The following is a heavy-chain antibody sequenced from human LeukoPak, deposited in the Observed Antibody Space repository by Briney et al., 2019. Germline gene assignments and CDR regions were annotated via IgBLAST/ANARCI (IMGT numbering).Heavy chain of an antibody. CDR1: GFTFSSSG. CDR2: IRYDGNNK. V-gene: IGHV3-30*02. Sequence: PGGSLRLSCAASGFTFSSSGMHWVRQAPGKGLEWVAFIRYDGNNKYYADSVKGRFTISRDNAKNSLYLQMNSLRAEDTAVYYCARISSSNWYNERGAFDVWGQGTMVTVSS. CDR3: ARISSSNWYNERGAFDV. D-gene: IGHD6-13*01. J-gene: IGHJ3*01.